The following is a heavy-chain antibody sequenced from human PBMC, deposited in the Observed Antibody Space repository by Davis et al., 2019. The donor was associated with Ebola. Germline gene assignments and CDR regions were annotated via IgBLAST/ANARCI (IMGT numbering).Heavy chain of an antibody. Sequence: PGGSLRLSCVTSGFTFTSYSFNWIRQTPGKGLECIAHINTRGDARVYADSVRGRFTISRDDAANSLALQMDSLKHEDTAVYYCVRDYLFAFDSWGQGTPVTVSS. J-gene: IGHJ4*02. D-gene: IGHD3-10*02. CDR2: INTRGDAR. V-gene: IGHV3-48*02. CDR1: GFTFTSYS. CDR3: VRDYLFAFDS.